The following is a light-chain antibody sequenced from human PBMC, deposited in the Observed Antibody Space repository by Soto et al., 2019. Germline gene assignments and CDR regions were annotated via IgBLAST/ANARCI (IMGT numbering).Light chain of an antibody. J-gene: IGKJ1*01. Sequence: IQMTQSTSSLSASVGDRVTITCRASQYISNYLDWYQQKPVKAPKLLIYAASSLQSGVPSRLSGSGSGTDFTLTISRLEPEDVAVYYCQHSGNSHGTFGQRTKVDIK. CDR1: QYISNY. CDR2: AAS. V-gene: IGKV1-39*01. CDR3: QHSGNSHGT.